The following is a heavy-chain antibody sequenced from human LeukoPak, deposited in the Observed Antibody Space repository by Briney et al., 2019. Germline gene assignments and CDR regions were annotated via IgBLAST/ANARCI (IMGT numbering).Heavy chain of an antibody. CDR2: VYHSGTT. V-gene: IGHV4-30-2*01. CDR1: GGSISSGGYY. CDR3: ARGSSYGGGYTWFDP. J-gene: IGHJ5*02. D-gene: IGHD1-26*01. Sequence: PSETLSLTCTVSGGSISSGGYYWSWIRQPPGKGLEWIGYVYHSGTTNYNPSLKSRVTISVDRSKNQFSLKRSSVTAADTAVYYCARGSSYGGGYTWFDPWGQGTLVTVSS.